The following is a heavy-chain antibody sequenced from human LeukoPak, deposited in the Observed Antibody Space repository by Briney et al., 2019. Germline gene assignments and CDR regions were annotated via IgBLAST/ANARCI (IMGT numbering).Heavy chain of an antibody. Sequence: ASVKVSCKASGGTFSNHAVSWVRQAPGQGLEWMGGIIPIFGTANYAQKFQGRVTITADESTSTAYMELSSLRSEDTAVYYCAGVDAAMPDAFDIWGQGTTVTVSS. CDR3: AGVDAAMPDAFDI. V-gene: IGHV1-69*13. D-gene: IGHD5-18*01. J-gene: IGHJ3*02. CDR2: IIPIFGTA. CDR1: GGTFSNHA.